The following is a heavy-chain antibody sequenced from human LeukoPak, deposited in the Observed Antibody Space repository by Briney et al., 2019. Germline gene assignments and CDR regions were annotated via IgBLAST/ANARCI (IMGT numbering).Heavy chain of an antibody. CDR3: ARGDIVVVPAAGIYYYYMDV. CDR2: VYYSGTT. CDR1: GGSFSGYY. V-gene: IGHV4-34*01. D-gene: IGHD2-2*01. Sequence: PSETLSLTCAVYGGSFSGYYWSWIRQPPGKALEWIGSVYYSGTTSYNPSLKSRVTISVDTSKNQFSLKLSSVTAADTAVYCCARGDIVVVPAAGIYYYYMDVWGKGTTVTVSS. J-gene: IGHJ6*03.